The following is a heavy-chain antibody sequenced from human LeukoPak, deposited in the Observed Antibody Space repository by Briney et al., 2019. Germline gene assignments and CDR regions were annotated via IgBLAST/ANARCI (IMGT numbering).Heavy chain of an antibody. Sequence: PSETLSLTCTVSGYSISSGYYWSWIRQPAGKGLEWIGRIYTSGSTNYNPSLKSRVTISVDTSKNQFSLKLSSVTAADTAVYYCARESGFGELSFDYWGQGTLVTVSS. CDR1: GYSISSGYY. CDR2: IYTSGST. CDR3: ARESGFGELSFDY. J-gene: IGHJ4*02. D-gene: IGHD3-10*01. V-gene: IGHV4-61*02.